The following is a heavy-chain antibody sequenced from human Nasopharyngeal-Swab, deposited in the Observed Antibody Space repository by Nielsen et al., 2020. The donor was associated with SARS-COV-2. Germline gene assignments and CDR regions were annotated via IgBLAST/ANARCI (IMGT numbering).Heavy chain of an antibody. CDR1: GFTFSSYS. CDR3: TTGFDP. Sequence: GESLKISCAASGFTFSSYSMNWVRQAPGKGLEWVGRIKSKTDGGTTDYAAPVKGRFTISRDDSKNTLYPQMNSLKTEDTAVYYCTTGFDPWGQGTLVTVSS. V-gene: IGHV3-15*01. CDR2: IKSKTDGGTT. J-gene: IGHJ5*02.